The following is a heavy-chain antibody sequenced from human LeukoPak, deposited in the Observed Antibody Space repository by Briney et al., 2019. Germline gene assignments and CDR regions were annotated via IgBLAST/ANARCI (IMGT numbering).Heavy chain of an antibody. V-gene: IGHV4-4*07. CDR2: IYTSGST. Sequence: SETPSLTCTVSGGSISSYYWSWIRQPAGKGLEWIGRIYTSGSTNYNPSLKSRVTMSVDTSKNQFSLKLSSVTAADTAVYYCARDYSYDDSSGYYQAGFDYWGQGTLVTVSS. J-gene: IGHJ4*02. D-gene: IGHD3-22*01. CDR1: GGSISSYY. CDR3: ARDYSYDDSSGYYQAGFDY.